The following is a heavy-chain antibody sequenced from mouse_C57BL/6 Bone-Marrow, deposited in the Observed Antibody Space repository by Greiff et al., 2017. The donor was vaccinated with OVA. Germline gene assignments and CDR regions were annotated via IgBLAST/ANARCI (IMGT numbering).Heavy chain of an antibody. J-gene: IGHJ2*01. CDR1: GYTFTSYW. D-gene: IGHD4-1*01. CDR2: IYPGSGST. Sequence: QVQLQQPGAELVKPGASVKMSCKASGYTFTSYWITWVKQRPGQGLEWIGDIYPGSGSTNYNEKFKSKATLTVDTSSSTAYMQLSSLTSEDSAVYYCARTPAHWGGVYYFDYWGQGTTLTVSS. CDR3: ARTPAHWGGVYYFDY. V-gene: IGHV1-55*01.